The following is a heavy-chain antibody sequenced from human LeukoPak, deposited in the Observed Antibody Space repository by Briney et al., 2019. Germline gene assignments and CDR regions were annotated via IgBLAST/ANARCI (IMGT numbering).Heavy chain of an antibody. J-gene: IGHJ6*02. V-gene: IGHV4-59*01. Sequence: SETLSLTCTVSGDSITSFYWSWIRQSPGRGLEWIGYIYYSGNTNYNPSLRSRVTISVDTSKNQLSLNLSSVTAADAAVYYCARGGEQWLGHYYYGLDVWGQGTTVTVSS. CDR3: ARGGEQWLGHYYYGLDV. CDR1: GDSITSFY. D-gene: IGHD6-19*01. CDR2: IYYSGNT.